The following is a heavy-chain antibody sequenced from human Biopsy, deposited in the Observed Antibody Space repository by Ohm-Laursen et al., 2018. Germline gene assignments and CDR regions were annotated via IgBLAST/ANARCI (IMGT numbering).Heavy chain of an antibody. D-gene: IGHD5-24*01. Sequence: ASVKVSCKVSGYTLTELSMHWVRQAPGKGLEWMGGFAPENGKIVYAQNFQARVSMTEDTSTDTAYMELSSLTSEDTAVYSCARTDDFNFDFDYWGQGTLVTASS. CDR3: ARTDDFNFDFDY. CDR1: GYTLTELS. V-gene: IGHV1-24*01. J-gene: IGHJ4*02. CDR2: FAPENGKI.